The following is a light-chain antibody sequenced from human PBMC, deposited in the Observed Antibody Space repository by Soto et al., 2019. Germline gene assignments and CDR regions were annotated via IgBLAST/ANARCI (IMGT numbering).Light chain of an antibody. CDR3: QQRHMWPIT. CDR2: DAY. V-gene: IGKV3D-20*02. J-gene: IGKJ5*01. Sequence: IVLTQSPATLSLSPWERATLSCGASQSVSSNYLGWYQQKPGQGPRLLIYDAYNRATGIPPRFSGSGSGTDFTLTISSLEPEDSAVYYCQQRHMWPITFGQGTRLEIK. CDR1: QSVSSNY.